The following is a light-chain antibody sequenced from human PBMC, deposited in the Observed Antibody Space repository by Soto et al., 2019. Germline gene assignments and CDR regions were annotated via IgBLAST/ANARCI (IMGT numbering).Light chain of an antibody. CDR2: GAS. V-gene: IGKV3-20*01. Sequence: EIVLTQSPGTLSLSPGERATLSCRASQSVRSSYLACYQRKPGQAPRLLIYGASSRATGIPDRFSGSGSGTDFTLTITRLEPEDFAVYYCQQYGSSPTFGQGNKVEIK. J-gene: IGKJ1*01. CDR1: QSVRSSY. CDR3: QQYGSSPT.